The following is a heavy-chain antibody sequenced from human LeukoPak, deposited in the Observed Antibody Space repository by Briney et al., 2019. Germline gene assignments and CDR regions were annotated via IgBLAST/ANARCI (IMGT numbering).Heavy chain of an antibody. CDR1: GYTFTSYG. CDR2: ISAYNGNT. Sequence: ASVKVSCKASGYTFTSYGISWVRQAPGQGLGWMGWISAYNGNTNYAQKLQGRVTMTTDTSTSTAYMELRSPRSDDTAVYYCARLYDFWSGYYGYNWFDPWGQGTLVTVSS. V-gene: IGHV1-18*01. J-gene: IGHJ5*02. CDR3: ARLYDFWSGYYGYNWFDP. D-gene: IGHD3-3*01.